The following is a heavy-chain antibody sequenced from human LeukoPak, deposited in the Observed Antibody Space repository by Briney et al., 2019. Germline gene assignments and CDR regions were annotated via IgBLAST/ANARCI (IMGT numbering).Heavy chain of an antibody. CDR2: ISWNSGSI. V-gene: IGHV3-9*01. CDR3: AKVHSGYDFNWYFDL. CDR1: GFTFGDYA. Sequence: GGSLRLSCAASGFTFGDYAVHWVRQAPGKGLEWVSDISWNSGSIGYADSVKGRFTISRDNAKNSLYLQMNSLRAEDTALYYCAKVHSGYDFNWYFDLWGRGTLVTVSS. D-gene: IGHD5-12*01. J-gene: IGHJ2*01.